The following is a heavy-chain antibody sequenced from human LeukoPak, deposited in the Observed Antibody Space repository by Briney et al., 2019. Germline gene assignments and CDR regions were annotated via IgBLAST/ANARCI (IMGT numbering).Heavy chain of an antibody. D-gene: IGHD1-20*01. V-gene: IGHV3-15*07. CDR3: STLTSRGLSDS. Sequence: GGSLRLSCAATGFTFTNAWMNWVRQAPGKGLEWVGRIKSKADGETIDYAAPVKGRFTFSRDDSKNMLYLQMNSLKSEDTAVYYCSTLTSRGLSDSWGQGTLVTVSS. CDR1: GFTFTNAW. J-gene: IGHJ4*02. CDR2: IKSKADGETI.